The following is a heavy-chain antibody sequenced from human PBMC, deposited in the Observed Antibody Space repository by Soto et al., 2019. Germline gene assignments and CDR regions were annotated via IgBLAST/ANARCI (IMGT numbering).Heavy chain of an antibody. CDR1: GGTFSSYA. D-gene: IGHD3-9*01. V-gene: IGHV1-69*01. J-gene: IGHJ4*02. CDR2: IIPIFGTA. Sequence: QVQLVQSGAEVKKPGSSVKVSCKASGGTFSSYAISWVRQAPGQGLEWMGGIIPIFGTANYAQKFQGRVTITADESTSTAYMELSSLRSEDTAVYYCAREARASQIDYDIPYYFDYWGQGTLVTVSS. CDR3: AREARASQIDYDIPYYFDY.